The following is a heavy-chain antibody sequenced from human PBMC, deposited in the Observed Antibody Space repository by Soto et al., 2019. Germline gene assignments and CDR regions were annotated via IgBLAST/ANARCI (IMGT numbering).Heavy chain of an antibody. J-gene: IGHJ3*02. Sequence: TSETLSLTCTVSGGSISSGGYYWSWIRQHPGKGLEWIGYIYYSGSTYYNPSLKSRVTISVDTSKNQFSLKLSSVTAADTAVYYCARAFLYDSSGAPGAFDIRGQGTMVTVSS. CDR1: GGSISSGGYY. CDR3: ARAFLYDSSGAPGAFDI. D-gene: IGHD3-22*01. CDR2: IYYSGST. V-gene: IGHV4-31*03.